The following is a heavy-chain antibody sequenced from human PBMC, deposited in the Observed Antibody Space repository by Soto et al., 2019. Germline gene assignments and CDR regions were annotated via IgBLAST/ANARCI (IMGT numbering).Heavy chain of an antibody. Sequence: PGGSLRLSCAASGFIFSTHTMNGVRQAPGKGLEWISYISTTSFTIYYADSVKGRFTISRDNAKNSLYLQMNSLRDEDTAVYYCARDGDYNMDVWGQGTTVAPSS. J-gene: IGHJ6*02. CDR2: ISTTSFTI. V-gene: IGHV3-48*02. D-gene: IGHD3-3*01. CDR3: ARDGDYNMDV. CDR1: GFIFSTHT.